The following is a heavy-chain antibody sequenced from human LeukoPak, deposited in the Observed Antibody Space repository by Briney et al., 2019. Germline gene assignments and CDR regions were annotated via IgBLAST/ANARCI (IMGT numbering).Heavy chain of an antibody. CDR3: ARHHTIYGDYEGYFDY. Sequence: PSETLSLTCTVSGGSISSYYWSWIRQPPGKGLEWIGHIYYSGSTNYNPSLKSRVTISVDTSKNQFSLKLSSVTAADTAVYYCARHHTIYGDYEGYFDYWGQGTLVTVSS. J-gene: IGHJ4*02. CDR2: IYYSGST. V-gene: IGHV4-59*08. D-gene: IGHD4-17*01. CDR1: GGSISSYY.